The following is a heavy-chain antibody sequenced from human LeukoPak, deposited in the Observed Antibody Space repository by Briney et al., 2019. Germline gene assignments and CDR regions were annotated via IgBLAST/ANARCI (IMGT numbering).Heavy chain of an antibody. CDR1: GESLNYYY. D-gene: IGHD5-24*01. Sequence: SETLSLTCAVYGESLNYYYWSWIRQSPEKGLEWIGEVFDGKTTNYNPSLKSRVTISAVTSSNQFSLNLKSVTAAGTAVYYCASGAWATRLHSWAQGTLVIVSS. CDR3: ASGAWATRLHS. CDR2: VFDGKTT. V-gene: IGHV4-34*12. J-gene: IGHJ4*02.